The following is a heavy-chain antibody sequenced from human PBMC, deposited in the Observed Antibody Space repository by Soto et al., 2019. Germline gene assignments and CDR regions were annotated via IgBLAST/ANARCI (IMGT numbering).Heavy chain of an antibody. V-gene: IGHV1-18*01. D-gene: IGHD6-13*01. CDR3: ARDLAAAGQFDG. J-gene: IGHJ4*02. Sequence: QVQLVQSGAEVKKPGASVKVSCKASGYTFTNYAFSWVRQAPGQGLEWMGWISAYNGNTNYPQKLQGRVTMTTDTCTSTAYMELRSLRSDDTAVYYCARDLAAAGQFDGWGQGTLVTVS. CDR2: ISAYNGNT. CDR1: GYTFTNYA.